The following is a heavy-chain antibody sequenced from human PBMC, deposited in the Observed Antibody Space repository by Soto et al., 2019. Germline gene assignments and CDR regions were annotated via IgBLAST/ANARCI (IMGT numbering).Heavy chain of an antibody. Sequence: VASVKVSCKASGYTFTSYGISWVRQAPGQGLEWMGWISAYNGNTNYAQKLQGRVTMTTDTSTSTAYMELRSLRSDDTAVYYCARGLYVYYYYYGMDVWGQGTTVTVSS. D-gene: IGHD3-16*01. J-gene: IGHJ6*02. CDR3: ARGLYVYYYYYGMDV. V-gene: IGHV1-18*04. CDR2: ISAYNGNT. CDR1: GYTFTSYG.